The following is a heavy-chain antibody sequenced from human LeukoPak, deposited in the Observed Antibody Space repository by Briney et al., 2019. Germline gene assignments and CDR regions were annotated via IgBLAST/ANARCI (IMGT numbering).Heavy chain of an antibody. CDR1: GGSISSGDYY. CDR2: INHSGST. Sequence: SETLSLTCTVSGGSISSGDYYWSWIRQPPGKGLEWIGEINHSGSTNYNPSLKSRVTISVDTSKNQFSLKLSSVTAADTAVYYCARGVEEEQQLSFDYWGQGTLVTVSS. V-gene: IGHV4-39*07. CDR3: ARGVEEEQQLSFDY. D-gene: IGHD6-13*01. J-gene: IGHJ4*02.